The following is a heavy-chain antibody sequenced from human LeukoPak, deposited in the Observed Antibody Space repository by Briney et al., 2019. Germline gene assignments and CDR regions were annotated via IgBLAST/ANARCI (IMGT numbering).Heavy chain of an antibody. V-gene: IGHV3-21*01. D-gene: IGHD6-13*01. CDR1: GFTFSSYS. CDR3: ARVLSGSSSWYGY. Sequence: GGSLRLSCAASGFTFSSYSMNWVRQAPGKGLEWVSSISSSSSYIYYADSVKGRFTISRDNAKNSLYLQMNSLRAEDTAVYYCARVLSGSSSWYGYWGQGTLVTVSS. CDR2: ISSSSSYI. J-gene: IGHJ4*02.